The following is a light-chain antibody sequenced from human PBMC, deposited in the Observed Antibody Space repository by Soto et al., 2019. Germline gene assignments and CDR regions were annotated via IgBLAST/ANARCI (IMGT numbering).Light chain of an antibody. Sequence: IVVTKSGAALSLSPGKRATLSCRASQSVSSYLAWYQQKPGQAPRLLIYDACTRATGIPARFSGSGSGTDFTLTIIRLEPEDFAVCHCQQGCHRITFGRGTLLEVK. CDR3: QQGCHRIT. CDR1: QSVSSY. J-gene: IGKJ5*01. CDR2: DAC. V-gene: IGKV3-11*01.